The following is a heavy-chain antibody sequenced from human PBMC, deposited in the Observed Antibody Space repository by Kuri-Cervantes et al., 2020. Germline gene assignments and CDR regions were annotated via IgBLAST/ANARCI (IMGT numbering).Heavy chain of an antibody. CDR2: IYYSGST. CDR3: ATGDGDYGDPWGY. D-gene: IGHD4-17*01. V-gene: IGHV4-61*01. J-gene: IGHJ4*02. CDR1: GGSVSSGSYY. Sequence: GSLRLSCTVSGGSVSSGSYYWSWIRQPPGKGLEWIGYIYYSGSTNYNPSLKSRVTISVDTSKNQFSLKLSSVTAADTAVYYCATGDGDYGDPWGYWGQGTLVTVSS.